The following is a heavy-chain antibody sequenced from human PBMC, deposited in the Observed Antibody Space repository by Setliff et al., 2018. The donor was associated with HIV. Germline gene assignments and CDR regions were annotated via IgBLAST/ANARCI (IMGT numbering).Heavy chain of an antibody. J-gene: IGHJ4*02. D-gene: IGHD6-13*01. CDR2: ISSSSGTI. V-gene: IGHV3-48*01. CDR1: GLTFSSYS. CDR3: ARDRRGSSRFYFDY. Sequence: GGSLRLSCVASGLTFSSYSMNWVRQAPGKGLEWVSYISSSSGTIYYADSVKGRFTISRDNAKMYLHMNSLRAEDTAVYYCARDRRGSSRFYFDYWGQGTLVTVSS.